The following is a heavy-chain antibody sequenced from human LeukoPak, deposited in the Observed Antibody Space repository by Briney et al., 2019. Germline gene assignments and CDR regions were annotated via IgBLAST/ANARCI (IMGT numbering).Heavy chain of an antibody. D-gene: IGHD2-15*01. CDR3: AGDCSGGACDSAADAFAM. CDR1: GFSVSDNY. V-gene: IGHV3-53*01. J-gene: IGHJ3*02. CDR2: FYSDGRT. Sequence: GGSLRLSCAASGFSVSDNYMHWVRQAPGKGLEWVSSFYSDGRTYYADSVRGRFSISRDDSKNTLYLQMNNLRVEDTALYYCAGDCSGGACDSAADAFAMWGPGTMVTVSS.